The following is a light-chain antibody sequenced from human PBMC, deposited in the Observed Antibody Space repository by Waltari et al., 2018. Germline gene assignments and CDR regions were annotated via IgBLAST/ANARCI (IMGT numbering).Light chain of an antibody. CDR3: QQYNSYSLLT. Sequence: DIQMTHSPPTLSASLGDRFTLTSRASQNINKCLAWYQQKPGKAPKLLIYKASTLESGVPSRFSGSGSGTEFTLTISSLQPDDFATYYCQQYNSYSLLTFGGGTKVEIK. J-gene: IGKJ4*01. CDR1: QNINKC. V-gene: IGKV1-5*03. CDR2: KAS.